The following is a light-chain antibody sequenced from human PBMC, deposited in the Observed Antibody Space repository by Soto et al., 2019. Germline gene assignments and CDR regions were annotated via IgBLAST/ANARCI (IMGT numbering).Light chain of an antibody. V-gene: IGLV2-23*02. CDR3: CSYAGSSTYV. J-gene: IGLJ1*01. CDR2: EVS. CDR1: SSDVGSYNL. Sequence: QSALTQPASVSGSPGQSITISCTGTSSDVGSYNLVSWYQQHPGKAPKLMIYEVSKRPSGVSNRFSGSKSGNTASLTISGLEDDDDADYYCCSYAGSSTYVFGTGTKLTVL.